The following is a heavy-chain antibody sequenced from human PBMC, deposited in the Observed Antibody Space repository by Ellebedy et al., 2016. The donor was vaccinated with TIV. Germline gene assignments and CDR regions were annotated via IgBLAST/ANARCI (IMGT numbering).Heavy chain of an antibody. CDR3: ARDKLIGDSYFEY. Sequence: GEFLKISCAASGFTFGSYWMTWVRQAPGKGLEWVANINQDGSEKYCVDSVKGRFTISRDNAKNSLYLQMNSLRAEDTAVYYCARDKLIGDSYFEYWGQGALVTVSS. D-gene: IGHD7-27*01. CDR2: INQDGSEK. CDR1: GFTFGSYW. J-gene: IGHJ4*02. V-gene: IGHV3-7*03.